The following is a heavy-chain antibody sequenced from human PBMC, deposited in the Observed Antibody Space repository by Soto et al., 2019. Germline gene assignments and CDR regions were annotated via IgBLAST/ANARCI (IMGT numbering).Heavy chain of an antibody. CDR2: ISGSGGST. V-gene: IGHV3-23*01. CDR1: GFTFSSYA. Sequence: GESLKISCAASGFTFSSYAMSWVRQAPGKGLEWVSAISGSGGSTYYADSVKGRFTISRDNSKNTLYLQMNSLRAEDTAVYYCARLDFWSGYAFDYWGQGTLVTVSS. CDR3: ARLDFWSGYAFDY. J-gene: IGHJ4*02. D-gene: IGHD3-3*01.